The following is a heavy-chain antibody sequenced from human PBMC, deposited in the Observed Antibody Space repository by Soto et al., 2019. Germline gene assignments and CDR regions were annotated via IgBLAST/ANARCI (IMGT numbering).Heavy chain of an antibody. V-gene: IGHV4-30-4*01. CDR3: ARDVLPSTTSLDY. CDR1: GGSISSGHYY. J-gene: IGHJ4*02. CDR2: IYYSGST. D-gene: IGHD1-1*01. Sequence: SETLSLTCTVSGGSISSGHYYLSWIRHPPGKGLEWIGYIYYSGSTYYNPSLKSRVTISVDTSKNQFSLKLSSVTAADTAVYYCARDVLPSTTSLDYWGQG.